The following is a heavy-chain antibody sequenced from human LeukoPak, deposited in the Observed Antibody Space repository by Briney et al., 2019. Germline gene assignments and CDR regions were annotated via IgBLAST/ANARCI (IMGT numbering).Heavy chain of an antibody. CDR2: ISNDANNK. V-gene: IGHV3-30*04. CDR1: GFTFNIDA. D-gene: IGHD6-13*01. Sequence: PGRSLRLSCVASGFTFNIDALHWVRQAPGKGLDWVAVISNDANNKHYADSVKGRFTISRDNSKNTLYLQMNGLRPEDTAVYYCARGAGAAGGRDYYSDYWGRGMLVTVSS. CDR3: ARGAGAAGGRDYYSDY. J-gene: IGHJ4*02.